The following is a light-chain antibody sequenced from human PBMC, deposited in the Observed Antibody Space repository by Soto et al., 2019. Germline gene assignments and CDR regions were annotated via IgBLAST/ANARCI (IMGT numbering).Light chain of an antibody. CDR2: GAS. J-gene: IGKJ1*01. Sequence: EIVLTQSPGTLSLSPGERATLSCRASQSVSNNYLAWYEQNPGQAPRLLSYGASNRATGIPDRYSGSGSGTDFTLTISRLEPEEFAVYYCQQYGSSGTVGQGTKVDI. CDR1: QSVSNNY. V-gene: IGKV3-20*01. CDR3: QQYGSSGT.